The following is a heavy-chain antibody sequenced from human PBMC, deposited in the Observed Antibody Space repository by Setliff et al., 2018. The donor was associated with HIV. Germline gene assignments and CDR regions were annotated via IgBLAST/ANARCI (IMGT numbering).Heavy chain of an antibody. Sequence: SETLSLTCAVYGGSFSGNYWSWIRQPPGKGLEWIGEINHSGSTNHNPSLKSRVTISVDTSKNQFSLNLSSVTAADTAMYYCARDYYDSRGSYAFDIWGQGTVVTVSS. J-gene: IGHJ3*02. CDR3: ARDYYDSRGSYAFDI. D-gene: IGHD3-22*01. CDR2: INHSGST. V-gene: IGHV4-34*01. CDR1: GGSFSGNY.